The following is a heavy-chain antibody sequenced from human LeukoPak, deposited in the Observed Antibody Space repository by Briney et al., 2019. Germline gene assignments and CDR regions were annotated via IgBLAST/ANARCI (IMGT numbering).Heavy chain of an antibody. CDR3: ARGYDWLPAYFDY. D-gene: IGHD3-9*01. J-gene: IGHJ4*02. CDR2: IYYSGST. CDR1: GGSISSYY. V-gene: IGHV4-59*01. Sequence: SETLSLTCTVSGGSISSYYWSWIRQPPGKGLEWIGYIYYSGSTNYNPSLKSRVTISVDTSKNQFSLRLSSVTAADTAVYYCARGYDWLPAYFDYWGQGTLVTVSS.